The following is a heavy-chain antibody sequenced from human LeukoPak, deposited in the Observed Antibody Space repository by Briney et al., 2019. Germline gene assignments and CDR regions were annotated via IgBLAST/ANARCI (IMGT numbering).Heavy chain of an antibody. D-gene: IGHD3-16*02. Sequence: SETLSLTCTVSGGSISSGGYYWSWIRQHPGKGLEWIGYIYYSGSTYYNPSLKSRVTISVDTSKNQFSLKLSSVTAADTAAYYCARVNRGVWGSYRSSIDYWGQGTLVTVSS. CDR3: ARVNRGVWGSYRSSIDY. V-gene: IGHV4-31*03. CDR1: GGSISSGGYY. J-gene: IGHJ4*02. CDR2: IYYSGST.